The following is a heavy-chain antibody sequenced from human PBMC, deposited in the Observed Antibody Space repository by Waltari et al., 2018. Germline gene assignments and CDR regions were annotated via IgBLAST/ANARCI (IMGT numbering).Heavy chain of an antibody. V-gene: IGHV1-8*01. J-gene: IGHJ5*02. D-gene: IGHD2-2*01. CDR3: ARGTRSFDP. Sequence: QMQLVQSEAEVKKPGASVKVSGKASGYTFKNYDLNWVRQAGGQGLEWRGWMSTNSGNTGDAQPFPGRVTMTRNTSITTAYMELTSLRSEDTAVYYCARGTRSFDPWGQGTLVTVSS. CDR2: MSTNSGNT. CDR1: GYTFKNYD.